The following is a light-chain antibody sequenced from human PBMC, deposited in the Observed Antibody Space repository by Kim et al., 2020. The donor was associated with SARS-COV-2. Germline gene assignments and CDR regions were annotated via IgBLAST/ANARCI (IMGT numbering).Light chain of an antibody. CDR2: GKD. V-gene: IGLV3-19*01. J-gene: IGLJ2*01. CDR1: SLRSYY. CDR3: ASRDSRCRVV. Sequence: SSELTQDPAVSVALGQTVRITCQGDSLRSYYATWYQQKSGQAPVLVFYGKDKQPSGIPDRFSGSASGNTASLTIIGAQAADEADYYCASRDSRCRVVFGGGTKVTVL.